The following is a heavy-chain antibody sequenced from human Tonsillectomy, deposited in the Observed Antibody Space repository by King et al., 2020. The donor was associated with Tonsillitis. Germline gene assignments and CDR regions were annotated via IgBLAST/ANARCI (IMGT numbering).Heavy chain of an antibody. J-gene: IGHJ4*02. Sequence: QLQESGPGLVKPSETLSLTCTVSGYSISSGYYWGWIRQPPGKGLEWIGSIYHSGSTYYNPSLKSRVIISVDTSKNQFSLKLSPVTAADTAVYYCARVYSTSWYYFDYWGQGTLVTVSS. V-gene: IGHV4-38-2*02. D-gene: IGHD6-13*01. CDR2: IYHSGST. CDR1: GYSISSGYY. CDR3: ARVYSTSWYYFDY.